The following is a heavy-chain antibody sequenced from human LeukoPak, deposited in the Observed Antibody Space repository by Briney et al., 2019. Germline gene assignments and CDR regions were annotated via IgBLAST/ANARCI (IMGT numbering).Heavy chain of an antibody. V-gene: IGHV1-2*02. J-gene: IGHJ4*02. CDR1: GYTFTGYY. D-gene: IGHD3-22*01. CDR2: INPNSGGT. Sequence: ASVKVSCKASGYTFTGYYMHWVRQAPGQGLEWMGWINPNSGGTNYAQKFQGRVTMTRDTSISTAYMELSRLRSDDTAVYYCARAYDSSGYYSSVAGYWGQGTLVTVSS. CDR3: ARAYDSSGYYSSVAGY.